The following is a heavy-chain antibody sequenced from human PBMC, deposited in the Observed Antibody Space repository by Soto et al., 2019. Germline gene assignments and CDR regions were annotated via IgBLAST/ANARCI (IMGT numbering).Heavy chain of an antibody. J-gene: IGHJ6*02. Sequence: EVQLVESGGGLVQPGGSLRLSCAASGFTVSSYEMNWVRQAPGKGLEWVSYISSSGSTIYYADSVKGRFTISRDNAKNSLYLQMNSLRAEDTAVYYCARDRGGFCSGGSCSYYGMDVWGQGTTVTVAS. CDR3: ARDRGGFCSGGSCSYYGMDV. CDR2: ISSSGSTI. D-gene: IGHD2-15*01. V-gene: IGHV3-48*03. CDR1: GFTVSSYE.